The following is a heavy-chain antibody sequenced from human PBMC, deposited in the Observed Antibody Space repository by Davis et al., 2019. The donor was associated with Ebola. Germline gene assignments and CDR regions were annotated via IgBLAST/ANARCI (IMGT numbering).Heavy chain of an antibody. V-gene: IGHV5-51*01. J-gene: IGHJ3*02. CDR1: GNSFSTHW. D-gene: IGHD2-8*02. Sequence: GGSLRLSCKDSGNSFSTHWIGWVRQMPGKGLEWMGVIYTGDSDTRYSPSFRGQVTISADKSFKTAFLQWTSLKASDTAMYYCASLRRTITGMDDGFDIWGQGTMVTVSS. CDR2: IYTGDSDT. CDR3: ASLRRTITGMDDGFDI.